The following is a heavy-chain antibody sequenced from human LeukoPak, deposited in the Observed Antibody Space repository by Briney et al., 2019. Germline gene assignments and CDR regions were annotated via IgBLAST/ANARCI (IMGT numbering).Heavy chain of an antibody. CDR1: GYSFTSYW. CDR3: ARQTAMGRSGDY. V-gene: IGHV5-51*01. D-gene: IGHD7-27*01. CDR2: IDPSDSDI. J-gene: IGHJ4*02. Sequence: GESLKISCKASGYSFTSYWIGWVRQMPGKGLEWMGIIDPSDSDIRYTPSFQGQVTISADKSHSTAYLQWNSLKASDTAIYYCARQTAMGRSGDYWGQGTLVTVSS.